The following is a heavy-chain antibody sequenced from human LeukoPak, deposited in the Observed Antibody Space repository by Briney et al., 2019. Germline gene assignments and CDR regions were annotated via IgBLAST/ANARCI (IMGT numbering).Heavy chain of an antibody. Sequence: SETLSLTCGVHGGSFGFYSWSWLRQSPGKGLEWIGEIIHTGTTTYNPSLASRVTVSIDTSNNQFSLTLTSVTAADTAVYYCARRGNYIDHWGQGALATVSS. J-gene: IGHJ4*02. CDR3: ARRGNYIDH. V-gene: IGHV4-34*12. CDR1: GGSFGFYS. CDR2: IIHTGTT.